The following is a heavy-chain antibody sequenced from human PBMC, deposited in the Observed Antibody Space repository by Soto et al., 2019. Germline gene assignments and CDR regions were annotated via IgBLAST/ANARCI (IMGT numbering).Heavy chain of an antibody. CDR1: GFTFSSYS. Sequence: EVQLVESGGGLVQPGGSLRLSCAASGFTFSSYSMNWARQAPGQGLEWVSYISIGASTIYYADSVKGRFTISRDDAKNSLYLQMNSLRDEDTAVYYCARDNGMAGSFDPWGQGTLVTVSS. CDR2: ISIGASTI. V-gene: IGHV3-48*02. J-gene: IGHJ5*02. D-gene: IGHD2-8*01. CDR3: ARDNGMAGSFDP.